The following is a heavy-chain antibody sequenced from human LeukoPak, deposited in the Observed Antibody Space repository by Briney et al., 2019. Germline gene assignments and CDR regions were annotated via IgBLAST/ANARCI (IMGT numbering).Heavy chain of an antibody. CDR3: ARDIVVVPAANWGGFDY. Sequence: ASVKVSCKASGYTFTGYYMHWVRPAPGQGLEWMGWINPNSGGTNYAQKFQGRVTMTRDTAISTAYMELSRLRSDDTAVYYCARDIVVVPAANWGGFDYWGQGTLVTVSS. CDR2: INPNSGGT. J-gene: IGHJ4*02. D-gene: IGHD2-2*01. V-gene: IGHV1-2*02. CDR1: GYTFTGYY.